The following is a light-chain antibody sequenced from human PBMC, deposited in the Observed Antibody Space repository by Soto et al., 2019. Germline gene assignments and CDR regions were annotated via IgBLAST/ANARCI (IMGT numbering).Light chain of an antibody. J-gene: IGKJ1*01. CDR1: QGICSY. V-gene: IGKV1-9*01. CDR3: QQLNSYPWT. Sequence: DIQFTQSPSFLSASLGDKVTITFPARQGICSYLAWYQQKPGKAPKLLIYAASTLQSGVPSRFSGSGSGTEFTLTISSLQPEDFATYYCQQLNSYPWTFGQGTKVEIK. CDR2: AAS.